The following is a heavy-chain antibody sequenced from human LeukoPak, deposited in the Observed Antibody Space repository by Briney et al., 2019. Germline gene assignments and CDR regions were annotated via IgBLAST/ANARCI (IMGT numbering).Heavy chain of an antibody. CDR3: TRAGGRELFRGAFDI. CDR2: IIPIFGAP. Sequence: GASVKVSCKSSGGTFSSYAISWVRQAPGQGLEVMGTIIPIFGAPHYAQKFQGRVTITTDESTSTANMELSGLTSDDMAVYYCTRAGGRELFRGAFDIWGQGTMVTVSS. V-gene: IGHV1-69*05. CDR1: GGTFSSYA. D-gene: IGHD3-10*01. J-gene: IGHJ3*02.